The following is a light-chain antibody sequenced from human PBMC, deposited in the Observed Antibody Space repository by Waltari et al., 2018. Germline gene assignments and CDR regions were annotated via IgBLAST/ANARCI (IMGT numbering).Light chain of an antibody. CDR1: TSNVGTNT. Sequence: QSVLTQPPSASGTPGQRVTFFCSGTTSNVGTNTVKWYQQLPGTAPKLLIFDDNHRSSGVPDRVSGSRAGTSAALAINGLQSEDEADYYCSAWDDSLRGPAFGGGTKLTVL. J-gene: IGLJ2*01. CDR3: SAWDDSLRGPA. V-gene: IGLV1-44*01. CDR2: DDN.